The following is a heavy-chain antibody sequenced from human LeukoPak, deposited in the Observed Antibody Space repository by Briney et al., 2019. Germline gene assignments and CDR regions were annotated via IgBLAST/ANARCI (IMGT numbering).Heavy chain of an antibody. CDR3: ARDPFVATYYYDSSGFS. V-gene: IGHV1-2*02. D-gene: IGHD3-22*01. CDR2: INPNSGGT. Sequence: ASVKVSCKASGYTFTGYYMHWVRQAPGQGLEWMGWINPNSGGTNYAQKFQGRVTMTRDTSISTAYMELSRLRSDDTAVYYCARDPFVATYYYDSSGFSWGQGPLVTVSS. J-gene: IGHJ5*02. CDR1: GYTFTGYY.